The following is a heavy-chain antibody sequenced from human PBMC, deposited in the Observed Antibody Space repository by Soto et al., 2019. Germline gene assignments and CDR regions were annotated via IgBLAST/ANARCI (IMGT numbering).Heavy chain of an antibody. V-gene: IGHV4-59*11. D-gene: IGHD4-4*01. CDR3: ARRDYSTPSLGPFDQ. CDR2: IHYSGST. Sequence: PSETLSLTCVVSGGSISSHYWSWVRQPPGSGLEWIGFIHYSGSTQYSPSLKSSVTTSLETSTISFSMNIRSVTVAEPALYSCARRDYSTPSLGPFDQWGPGILVTVSS. J-gene: IGHJ4*02. CDR1: GGSISSHY.